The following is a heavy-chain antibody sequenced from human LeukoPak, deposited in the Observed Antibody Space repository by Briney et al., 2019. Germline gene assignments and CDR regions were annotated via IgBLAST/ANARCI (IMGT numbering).Heavy chain of an antibody. J-gene: IGHJ4*02. V-gene: IGHV3-23*01. Sequence: GGSLRLSCAASGFTFSSYAMSWVRQAPGKGLEWVSAISGSGGSTYYADPVKGRFTISRDNSKNTLYLQMNSLRAEDTAVYYCAKVGSGWYSYNYWGQGTLVTVSS. D-gene: IGHD6-19*01. CDR2: ISGSGGST. CDR1: GFTFSSYA. CDR3: AKVGSGWYSYNY.